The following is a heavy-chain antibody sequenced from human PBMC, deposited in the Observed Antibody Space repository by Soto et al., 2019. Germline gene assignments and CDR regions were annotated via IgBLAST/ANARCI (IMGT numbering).Heavy chain of an antibody. Sequence: SVKVSCKASGGTFSSYAISWVRQAPGQGLEWMGGIIPIFGTANYAQKFQGRVTITADESTSTAYMELSSLRSEDTAVYYCARWLQLRGAFDIWGQGTMVTVSS. J-gene: IGHJ3*02. V-gene: IGHV1-69*13. CDR2: IIPIFGTA. CDR1: GGTFSSYA. CDR3: ARWLQLRGAFDI. D-gene: IGHD5-12*01.